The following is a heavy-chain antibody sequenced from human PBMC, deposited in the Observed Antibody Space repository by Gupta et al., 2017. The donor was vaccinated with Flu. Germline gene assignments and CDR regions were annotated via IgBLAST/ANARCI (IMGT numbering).Heavy chain of an antibody. CDR3: AKDLGGSGSYYTFDY. J-gene: IGHJ4*02. CDR2: ISHDGSNE. Sequence: QVQLVESGGGVVQPGGSLRLSCAASGFTFSSYGMHWVRQAPGKGLEWEAVISHDGSNENYADSVKGRFTISRDNSRNTLYLQMNSLRAEDTAVYYCAKDLGGSGSYYTFDYWGQGNLATVSS. CDR1: GFTFSSYG. D-gene: IGHD3-10*01. V-gene: IGHV3-30*18.